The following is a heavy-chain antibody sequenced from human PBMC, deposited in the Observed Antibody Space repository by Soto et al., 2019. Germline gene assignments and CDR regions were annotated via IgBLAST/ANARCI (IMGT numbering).Heavy chain of an antibody. CDR3: ARHLDSASYYLDY. CDR2: IIPIFGTA. V-gene: IGHV1-69*13. CDR1: GGTFSSYA. J-gene: IGHJ4*02. Sequence: SVKVSCKASGGTFSSYAISWVRQAPGQGLEWMGGIIPIFGTANYAQKFQGRVTITADESTSTAYMELSSLRSEDTAVYYCARHLDSASYYLDYWGQGTLVTVSS. D-gene: IGHD1-26*01.